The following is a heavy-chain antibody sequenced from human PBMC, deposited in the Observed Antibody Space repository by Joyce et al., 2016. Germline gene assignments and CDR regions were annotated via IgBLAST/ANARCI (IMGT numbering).Heavy chain of an antibody. CDR3: GKEGGGGLSYYYGVDV. CDR1: GFSFSNYA. J-gene: IGHJ6*04. Sequence: EVQLLESGGNLAQPGGSLRFSCAASGFSFSNYAMSWVRQAPGKGLELVSAISASGGDTYYADSVKGRFTISRDNSKTTLYLQMNSLGGEDTAIYYCGKEGGGGLSYYYGVDVWGKGTTVIVSS. CDR2: ISASGGDT. D-gene: IGHD4-23*01. V-gene: IGHV3-23*01.